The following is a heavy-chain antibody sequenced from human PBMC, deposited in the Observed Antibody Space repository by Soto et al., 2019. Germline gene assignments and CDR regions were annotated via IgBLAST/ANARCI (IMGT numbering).Heavy chain of an antibody. Sequence: PGGSLRLSCAASGFTFSSYSMNWVRQAPGKGLEWVSSISSSSSYIYYADSVKGRFTISRDNAKNSLYLQMNSLRAEDTAVYYCASNSRLGYSSGWKGDWFDPWGQGTLVTVSS. D-gene: IGHD6-19*01. CDR1: GFTFSSYS. CDR2: ISSSSSYI. V-gene: IGHV3-21*01. CDR3: ASNSRLGYSSGWKGDWFDP. J-gene: IGHJ5*02.